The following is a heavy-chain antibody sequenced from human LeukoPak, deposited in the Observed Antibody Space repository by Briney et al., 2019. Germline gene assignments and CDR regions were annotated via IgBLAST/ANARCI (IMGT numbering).Heavy chain of an antibody. Sequence: ASVKVSCKASGYTFTNYAMHWVRQAPGQRLEWMGWINAGNGNTKYSQKFQGRVTITRDTSASAAYMELSSLRSEDTAVYYCARDAAPLQLDWFDPWGQGTLVTVSS. CDR1: GYTFTNYA. D-gene: IGHD1-1*01. CDR2: INAGNGNT. V-gene: IGHV1-3*01. J-gene: IGHJ5*02. CDR3: ARDAAPLQLDWFDP.